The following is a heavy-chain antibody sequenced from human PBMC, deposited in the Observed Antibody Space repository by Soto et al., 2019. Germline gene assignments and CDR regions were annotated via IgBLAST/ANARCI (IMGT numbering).Heavy chain of an antibody. J-gene: IGHJ4*02. Sequence: QVQLQQWGAGLLKPSETLSLTCAVYGGSFSGYYWSWIRQPPGKGLEWIGEINHSGSTNYNPSLKSRVTISVDTSKNQFSLKLSSVTAADTDVYYCARGQTSSGFDYWGQGTLVTVSS. CDR1: GGSFSGYY. CDR2: INHSGST. CDR3: ARGQTSSGFDY. V-gene: IGHV4-34*01. D-gene: IGHD6-19*01.